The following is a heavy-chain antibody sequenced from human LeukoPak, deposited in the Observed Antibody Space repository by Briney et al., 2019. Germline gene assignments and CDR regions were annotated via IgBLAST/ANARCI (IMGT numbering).Heavy chain of an antibody. J-gene: IGHJ4*02. CDR1: GFTFSNYA. V-gene: IGHV3-23*01. Sequence: GGSLRLSCAVSGFTFSNYAMNWIRQAPGKGLEWVSSIDVGSYTYYAGSVKGRFTISRDNSKNTLYLQMNSLRAEDTAVYYCAKAAAACSGGSCYLTYFDYWGQGTLVTVSS. CDR2: IDVGSYT. D-gene: IGHD2-15*01. CDR3: AKAAAACSGGSCYLTYFDY.